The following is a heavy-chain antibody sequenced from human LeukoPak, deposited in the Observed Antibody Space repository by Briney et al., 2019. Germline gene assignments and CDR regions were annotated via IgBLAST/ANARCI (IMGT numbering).Heavy chain of an antibody. V-gene: IGHV1-3*02. CDR2: TNGATGNT. CDR1: GYTFTNYG. D-gene: IGHD4-23*01. J-gene: IGHJ4*02. CDR3: ARSPGGNARTWLDY. Sequence: ASVKVSCKASGYTFTNYGLHWVRHAPGQSLEWMGWTNGATGNTRFSQDFQGRLTITIDTSASTGYVELSSLRSEDTAVYYCARSPGGNARTWLDYWGQGTLVTVSS.